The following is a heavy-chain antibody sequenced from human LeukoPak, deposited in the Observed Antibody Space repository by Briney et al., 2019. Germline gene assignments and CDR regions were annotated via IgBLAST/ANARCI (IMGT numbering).Heavy chain of an antibody. J-gene: IGHJ3*02. CDR2: ISYDGSNK. D-gene: IGHD3-22*01. CDR3: AKGSEEEDYDSSGYSDAFDI. CDR1: GFTFSSYG. Sequence: GGSLRLSCAASGFTFSSYGMHWVRQAPGKGLEWVAVISYDGSNKYYADSVKGRFTISRDNSKNTLYLQMNSLRAEDTAVYYCAKGSEEEDYDSSGYSDAFDIWGQGTMVTVSS. V-gene: IGHV3-30*18.